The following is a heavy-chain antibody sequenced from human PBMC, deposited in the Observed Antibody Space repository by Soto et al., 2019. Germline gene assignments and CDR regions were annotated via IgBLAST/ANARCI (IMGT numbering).Heavy chain of an antibody. CDR2: ISSSGSTI. D-gene: IGHD5-12*01. CDR3: ARAVSSLVRDGYNYFSSVYFDY. CDR1: GFTFSSYE. V-gene: IGHV3-48*03. Sequence: GGSLRLSCAASGFTFSSYEMNWVRQAPGKGLEWVSYISSSGSTIYYADSVKGRFTISRDNAKNSLYLQMNSLRAEDTAVYYCARAVSSLVRDGYNYFSSVYFDYWGQGTLVTVSS. J-gene: IGHJ4*02.